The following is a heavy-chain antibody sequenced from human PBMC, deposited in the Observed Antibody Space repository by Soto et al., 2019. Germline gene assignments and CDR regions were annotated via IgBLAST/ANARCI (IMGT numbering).Heavy chain of an antibody. D-gene: IGHD6-13*01. J-gene: IGHJ5*02. V-gene: IGHV1-18*01. CDR1: GYTFTSYG. Sequence: ASVKVSCKASGYTFTSYGISWVRQAPGQGLEWMGWISAYNGNTNYAQKLQGRVTMTTDTSTSTAYMELRSLRSDDTAVYYCARAFLDKQQLVQAAWFDPWGQGTLVTVSS. CDR3: ARAFLDKQQLVQAAWFDP. CDR2: ISAYNGNT.